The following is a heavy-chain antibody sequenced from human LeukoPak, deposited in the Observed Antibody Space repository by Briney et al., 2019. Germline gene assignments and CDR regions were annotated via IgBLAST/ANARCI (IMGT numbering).Heavy chain of an antibody. CDR3: ATVDTTMVIDY. V-gene: IGHV5-51*01. D-gene: IGHD5-18*01. Sequence: GESLKISCKGSGFSFSNNWIAWVRQMSGKGLEWMGIIFPGDSDTRYSPSFQGRVTMSADKSITTAYLQWSSLTASDSAMYYCATVDTTMVIDYWGQGTLVTVSS. J-gene: IGHJ4*02. CDR2: IFPGDSDT. CDR1: GFSFSNNW.